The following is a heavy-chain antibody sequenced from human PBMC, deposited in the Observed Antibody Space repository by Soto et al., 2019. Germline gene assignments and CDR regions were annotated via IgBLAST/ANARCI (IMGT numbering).Heavy chain of an antibody. J-gene: IGHJ4*02. D-gene: IGHD6-13*01. Sequence: PVGSLILSCAASGFTFSSYSMNWVRQAPGKGLEWVSSISSSSSYIYYADSVKGRFTISRDNAKNSLYLQMNSLRAEDTAVYYCARDLRRRLSSSWYLVPSPFDYWGQGTLVTVSS. CDR1: GFTFSSYS. CDR2: ISSSSSYI. V-gene: IGHV3-21*01. CDR3: ARDLRRRLSSSWYLVPSPFDY.